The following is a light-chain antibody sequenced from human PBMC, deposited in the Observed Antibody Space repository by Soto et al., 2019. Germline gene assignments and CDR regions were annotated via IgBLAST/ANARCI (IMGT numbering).Light chain of an antibody. J-gene: IGLJ2*01. V-gene: IGLV4-69*01. CDR2: LNSDGSH. CDR1: SGHSSYS. CDR3: QTWDTGIQV. Sequence: QSVLTQSPSASASLGASVKLTCTLSSGHSSYSIAWHQQQPDKGPRYLMKLNSDGSHSKGDGIPDRFSGSSSGAERYLTISSLQSEEEADYYCQTWDTGIQVFGGGTKLTVL.